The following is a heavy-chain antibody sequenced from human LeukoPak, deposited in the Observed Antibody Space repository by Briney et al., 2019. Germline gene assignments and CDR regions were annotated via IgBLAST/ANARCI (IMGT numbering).Heavy chain of an antibody. D-gene: IGHD3-10*01. CDR2: INHSGST. CDR3: ARQVLLWFGIHYYYYYMDV. V-gene: IGHV4-34*01. CDR1: GGSFSGYY. J-gene: IGHJ6*03. Sequence: SETLSLTCAVYGGSFSGYYWSRIRQPPGKGQEWIGEINHSGSTNYNPSLKSRVTISVDTSKNQFSLKLSSVTAADTAVYYCARQVLLWFGIHYYYYYMDVWGKGTTVTISS.